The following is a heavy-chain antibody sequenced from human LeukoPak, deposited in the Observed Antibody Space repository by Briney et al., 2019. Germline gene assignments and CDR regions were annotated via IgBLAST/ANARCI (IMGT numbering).Heavy chain of an antibody. V-gene: IGHV3-33*01. CDR2: IWYDGSNK. CDR1: GFTFSSYG. D-gene: IGHD1-26*01. CDR3: ARDPGDLSGSDCKPYYKYFGMDV. Sequence: PGGSLRLSCAASGFTFSSYGMHWVRQAPGKGLEWVAVIWYDGSNKYYADSVKGRFTISRDNSKNTLYLQMNTLRAEDTAVYYCARDPGDLSGSDCKPYYKYFGMDVWGQGTTVTVSS. J-gene: IGHJ6*02.